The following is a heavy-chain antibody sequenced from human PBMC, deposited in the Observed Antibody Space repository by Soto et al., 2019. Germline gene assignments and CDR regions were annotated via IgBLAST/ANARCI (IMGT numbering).Heavy chain of an antibody. D-gene: IGHD2-2*01. CDR2: IFHGGST. Sequence: SETLSLTCAVSGGSISSNNWWSWVRQPPGKGLEWIGEIFHGGSTNYNPSLKSRVTISVDKSKNQFSLRLTSVTAADTAVYYCARVLGCISTSCHGYYYYGMDVWGQGTTVTVSS. V-gene: IGHV4-4*02. CDR1: GGSISSNNW. CDR3: ARVLGCISTSCHGYYYYGMDV. J-gene: IGHJ6*02.